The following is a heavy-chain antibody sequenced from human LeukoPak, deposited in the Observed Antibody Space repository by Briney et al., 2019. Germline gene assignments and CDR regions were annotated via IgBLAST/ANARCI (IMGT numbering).Heavy chain of an antibody. D-gene: IGHD6-13*01. CDR1: GFTFSRYW. Sequence: PGGSLRLSCVGSGFTFSRYWLNWVRQAPGKGLEWVANMNQDGSEIYYLDSVKGRFTISRDNSKNTLYLQMNSLRAEDTAVYYCASLPPPIAAAWNYWGQGTLVTVSS. CDR3: ASLPPPIAAAWNY. J-gene: IGHJ4*02. V-gene: IGHV3-7*03. CDR2: MNQDGSEI.